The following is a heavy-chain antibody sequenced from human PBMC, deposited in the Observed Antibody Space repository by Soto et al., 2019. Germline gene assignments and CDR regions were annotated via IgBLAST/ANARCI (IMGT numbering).Heavy chain of an antibody. J-gene: IGHJ6*02. CDR1: GFTFSTYA. CDR3: ARDITKSGYSSSWYDRGFYYYYGLDV. V-gene: IGHV3-30*04. Sequence: PGGSLRLSCAASGFTFSTYAMHWVRQAPGKGLEWVAVISYDGTNKYDGSKKYYADSVKGRFTISRDNSKNTLYLQMNSLRAEDTAVYYCARDITKSGYSSSWYDRGFYYYYGLDVWGQGTTVTVSS. D-gene: IGHD6-13*01. CDR2: ISYDGTNKYDGSKK.